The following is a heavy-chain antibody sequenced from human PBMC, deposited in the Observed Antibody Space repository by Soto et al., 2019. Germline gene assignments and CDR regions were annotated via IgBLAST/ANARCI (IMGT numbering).Heavy chain of an antibody. J-gene: IGHJ6*02. CDR2: ISGNATST. CDR3: AKKEGIIIRYGLDV. CDR1: GFTFSSFA. V-gene: IGHV3-23*01. Sequence: LRLSCAPSGFTFSSFAMNWVRQAPGKGLEWVAVISGNATSTYYADSVKGRFTISRDNSKNTMYLQMNSLRAEDTAVYYCAKKEGIIIRYGLDVSGQGTPPTVS.